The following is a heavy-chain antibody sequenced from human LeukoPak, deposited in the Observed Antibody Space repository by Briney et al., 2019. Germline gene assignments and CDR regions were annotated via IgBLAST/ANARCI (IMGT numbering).Heavy chain of an antibody. V-gene: IGHV3-23*01. CDR3: AKYYRGYKYYYMDV. J-gene: IGHJ6*03. D-gene: IGHD3-22*01. CDR1: GFTFSSYA. Sequence: GGSLRLSCAASGFTFSSYAMSWVRQAPGKGLEWVSGISGSGGTTYYADSVKGRFTSSRDNSKNTLYLQMNSLRAEDTAIYYRAKYYRGYKYYYMDVSGKGTTVTVSS. CDR2: ISGSGGTT.